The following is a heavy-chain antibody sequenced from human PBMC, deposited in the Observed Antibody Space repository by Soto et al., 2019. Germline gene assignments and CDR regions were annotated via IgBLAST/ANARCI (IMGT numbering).Heavy chain of an antibody. CDR2: SYWDDDK. V-gene: IGHV2-5*02. J-gene: IGHJ4*02. Sequence: QITLKESGPTLVKPTQTPTLTCTFSGFSLTTSGVGVGWIRQPPGKALEWLALSYWDDDKRYSPSLKSRLTITKDTYNSPGVLTMTTMAPVDTATYYCAHSGYGDYGYWGRGTLVTFSS. CDR3: AHSGYGDYGY. CDR1: GFSLTTSGVG. D-gene: IGHD4-17*01.